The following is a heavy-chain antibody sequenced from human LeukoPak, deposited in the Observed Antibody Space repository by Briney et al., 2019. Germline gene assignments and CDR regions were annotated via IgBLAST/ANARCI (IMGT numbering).Heavy chain of an antibody. J-gene: IGHJ4*02. Sequence: ASVKVSCKVSGYTLTELSMHWVRQAPGKGLEWIGGFDPEDGETIYAQKFQGRVTMTEDTSTDTAYMELSSLRSEDTAVYYCATGSRYYDILTGYASYYFDYWGQGTLVTVSS. CDR1: GYTLTELS. CDR3: ATGSRYYDILTGYASYYFDY. CDR2: FDPEDGET. D-gene: IGHD3-9*01. V-gene: IGHV1-24*01.